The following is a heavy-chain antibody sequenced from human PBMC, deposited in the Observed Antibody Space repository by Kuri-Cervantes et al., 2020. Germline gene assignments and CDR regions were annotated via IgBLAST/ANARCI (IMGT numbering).Heavy chain of an antibody. CDR2: IIPILGVA. D-gene: IGHD2-2*01. V-gene: IGHV1-69*04. CDR3: ARGGVYQLLWFDI. Sequence: KVSRTPSGYTFTGYYMHWVRQAPGQGLEWMGRIIPILGVANYAQKFQGRVTITADKSTGTAYMELSSLRSEDTAVYYCARGGVYQLLWFDIWGQGTMVTVSS. J-gene: IGHJ3*02. CDR1: GYTFTGYY.